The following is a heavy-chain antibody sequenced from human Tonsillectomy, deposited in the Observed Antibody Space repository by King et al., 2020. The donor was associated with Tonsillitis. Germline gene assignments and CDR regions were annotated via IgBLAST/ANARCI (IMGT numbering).Heavy chain of an antibody. D-gene: IGHD2-15*01. Sequence: QLVQSGAEVKKPGASVKVSCKASGYTFTRYFMHWVRQAPGQGLEWIGIINPSGGSTGYAQKFQGRVTMTRDTSTSTVYMELSGLGSEDTAVYYCARRYCSDGRCSGTSLDYWGQGTLVTVSS. CDR1: GYTFTRYF. CDR2: INPSGGST. V-gene: IGHV1-46*01. CDR3: ARRYCSDGRCSGTSLDY. J-gene: IGHJ4*02.